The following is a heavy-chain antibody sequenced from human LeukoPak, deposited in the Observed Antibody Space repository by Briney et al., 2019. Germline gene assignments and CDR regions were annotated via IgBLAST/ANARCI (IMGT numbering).Heavy chain of an antibody. J-gene: IGHJ3*02. CDR1: GFTFSSYG. CDR3: ASSRFPYSSGEDAFDI. D-gene: IGHD6-19*01. Sequence: GGSLRLSCAASGFTFSSYGMHWVRQAPGKGLEWVAVIWYDGSNKYYADSVKGRFTISRDNSKNTLYLQMNSLRAEDTAVYYCASSRFPYSSGEDAFDIWGQGTMVTVSS. CDR2: IWYDGSNK. V-gene: IGHV3-33*01.